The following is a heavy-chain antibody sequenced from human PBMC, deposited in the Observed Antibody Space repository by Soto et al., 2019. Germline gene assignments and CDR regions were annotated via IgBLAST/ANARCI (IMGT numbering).Heavy chain of an antibody. V-gene: IGHV2-5*02. Sequence: QITLKESGPTLVKPTQTLTLTCTFSGFSLTTSGVGVGWIRQPPGKALEWLALIYWDDDKRYSPSLKSRLTITKDTSKNQVVLTMTNLDPVDTATYYCAHSFDGTTPFDYWGQGTLVTVSS. J-gene: IGHJ4*02. D-gene: IGHD1-7*01. CDR3: AHSFDGTTPFDY. CDR1: GFSLTTSGVG. CDR2: IYWDDDK.